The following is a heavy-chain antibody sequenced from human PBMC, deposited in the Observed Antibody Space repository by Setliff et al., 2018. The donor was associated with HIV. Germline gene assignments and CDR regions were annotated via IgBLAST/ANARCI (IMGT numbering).Heavy chain of an antibody. CDR1: GLTFNRYW. J-gene: IGHJ4*02. CDR3: ARDGIAARRALDY. CDR2: TKYDGSES. D-gene: IGHD6-6*01. V-gene: IGHV3-7*01. Sequence: GGSLRLSCVASGLTFNRYWMSWVRQVPGKGLEWVSNTKYDGSESYYVDSVKGRFIASTDNARNSLFLEMNSLRAEDTAIYYCARDGIAARRALDYWGRGTLVTVSS.